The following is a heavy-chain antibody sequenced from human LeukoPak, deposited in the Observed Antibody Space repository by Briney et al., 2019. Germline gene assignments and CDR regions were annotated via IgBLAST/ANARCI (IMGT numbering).Heavy chain of an antibody. CDR3: AKDTGYSYGYVGYYFDY. Sequence: GRSLRLSCAASGFTFSSYGMHWVRQAPGKGLEWVSGISWNSGSIGYADSVKGRFTISRDNAKNSLYLQMNSLRAEDTALYYCAKDTGYSYGYVGYYFDYWGQGTLVTVSS. V-gene: IGHV3-9*01. CDR1: GFTFSSYG. J-gene: IGHJ4*02. D-gene: IGHD5-18*01. CDR2: ISWNSGSI.